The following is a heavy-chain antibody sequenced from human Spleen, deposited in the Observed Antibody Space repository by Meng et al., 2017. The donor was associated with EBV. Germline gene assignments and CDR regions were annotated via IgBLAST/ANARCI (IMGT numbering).Heavy chain of an antibody. D-gene: IGHD1-7*01. J-gene: IGHJ4*02. V-gene: IGHV2-5*02. CDR3: AHLNWNYDLDY. Sequence: QITLKGSGPTLVKPTQTLTLTFTFSGFSLSTSGVGVGWIRQPPGKALEWLALIYWDDDKRYSPSLKSRLTITKDTSKNQVVLTMTNMDPVGTATYYCAHLNWNYDLDYWGQGTLVTVSS. CDR1: GFSLSTSGVG. CDR2: IYWDDDK.